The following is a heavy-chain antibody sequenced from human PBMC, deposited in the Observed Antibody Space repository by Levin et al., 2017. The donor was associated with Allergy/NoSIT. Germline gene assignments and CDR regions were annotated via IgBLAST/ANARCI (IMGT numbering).Heavy chain of an antibody. Sequence: HSGGSLRLSCAASGFTFSNYYMHWVRQAPGKGLVWVSRVISDGSITDYADSVKGRFTISRDNARNTLYLQMNSLRAEDTAVYHCARGGCSSTSCLDNWGQGILVTVSS. J-gene: IGHJ4*02. D-gene: IGHD2-2*01. CDR1: GFTFSNYY. CDR2: VISDGSIT. CDR3: ARGGCSSTSCLDN. V-gene: IGHV3-74*01.